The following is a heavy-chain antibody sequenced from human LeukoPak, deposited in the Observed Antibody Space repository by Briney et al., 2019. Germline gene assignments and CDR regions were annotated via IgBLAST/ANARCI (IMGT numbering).Heavy chain of an antibody. J-gene: IGHJ5*02. V-gene: IGHV4-39*01. Sequence: KASATLSLTCTVSGGSISSGNYYWGWIRQPPGQGLEWIASIYYSGTTYYNPSLKSRVTISVDTSKNQLFLKLSSVTAADTAVYYCARRPWGEAFDPWGQGTLVTVSS. CDR2: IYYSGTT. CDR3: ARRPWGEAFDP. CDR1: GGSISSGNYY. D-gene: IGHD7-27*01.